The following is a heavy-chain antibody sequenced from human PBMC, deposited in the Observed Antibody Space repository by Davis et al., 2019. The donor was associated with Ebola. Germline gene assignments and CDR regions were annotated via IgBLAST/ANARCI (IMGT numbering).Heavy chain of an antibody. CDR1: GYTITTYG. Sequence: ASVTVSCKASGYTITTYGVIWVRQAPGQGLEWMGWISTYNDNTNYAQKFQGRVSMTTDTSTSTAYLELRSLRSDDTAVYYCARDYGDFNWFDPWGQGTLVTVSS. CDR3: ARDYGDFNWFDP. CDR2: ISTYNDNT. D-gene: IGHD4-17*01. J-gene: IGHJ5*02. V-gene: IGHV1-18*01.